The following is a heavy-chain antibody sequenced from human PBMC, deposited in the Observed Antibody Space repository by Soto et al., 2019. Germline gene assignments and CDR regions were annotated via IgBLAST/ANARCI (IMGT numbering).Heavy chain of an antibody. CDR1: GFTFSNAW. Sequence: GGALRLSCAASGFTFSNAWMSWVRQAPGKGLEWVGRIKSKTDGGTTDYAAPVKGRFTISRDDSKNTLYLQMNSLKTEDTAVYYCTIYNWNKTPGYWGQGTLVTVSS. CDR2: IKSKTDGGTT. V-gene: IGHV3-15*01. J-gene: IGHJ4*02. CDR3: TIYNWNKTPGY. D-gene: IGHD1-20*01.